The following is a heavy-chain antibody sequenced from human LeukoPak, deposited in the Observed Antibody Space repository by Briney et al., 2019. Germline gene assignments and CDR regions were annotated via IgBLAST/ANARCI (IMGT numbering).Heavy chain of an antibody. Sequence: PSETLSLTCTVSDGSISSYYWNWMRQPAGKGLEWIGRFYSSGNTNYNPSLKGRVTMSVDTSKNQFSLWLTSVTAADTAVYYCARDYYGSGSYYNHFYGMDVWGQGTTVTVSS. CDR2: FYSSGNT. V-gene: IGHV4-4*07. CDR3: ARDYYGSGSYYNHFYGMDV. CDR1: DGSISSYY. D-gene: IGHD3-10*01. J-gene: IGHJ6*02.